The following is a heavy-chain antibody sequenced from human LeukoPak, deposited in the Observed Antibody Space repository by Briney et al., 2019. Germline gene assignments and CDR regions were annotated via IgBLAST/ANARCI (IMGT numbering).Heavy chain of an antibody. J-gene: IGHJ1*01. V-gene: IGHV1-46*01. CDR3: ARDSSGSYDH. CDR2: IDPSGGST. Sequence: ASVKVSCKASGYSLTSYYMQWSRQAPGQGLEWMGIIDPSGGSTGYAPKFQGRVIMTRDTSTSTVYMDLSSLRSEDTAVYYCARDSSGSYDHWGQGTLVTVYS. D-gene: IGHD1-26*01. CDR1: GYSLTSYY.